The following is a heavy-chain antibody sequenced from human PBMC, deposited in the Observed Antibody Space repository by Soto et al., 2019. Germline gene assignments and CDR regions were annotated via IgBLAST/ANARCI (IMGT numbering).Heavy chain of an antibody. J-gene: IGHJ4*02. Sequence: QITLKESGPTLVKPTQTLTLTCTFSGFSLSTSGECVGWIHQPPGKALEWLAHISWQGDERYSSSVRTRITIAKVTSKNKLVLRMTNTNPVVTATYYCANIIDSSDGHYLDYWCQGTVVNVSS. CDR1: GFSLSTSGEC. CDR3: ANIIDSSDGHYLDY. D-gene: IGHD3-22*01. CDR2: ISWQGDE. V-gene: IGHV2-5*01.